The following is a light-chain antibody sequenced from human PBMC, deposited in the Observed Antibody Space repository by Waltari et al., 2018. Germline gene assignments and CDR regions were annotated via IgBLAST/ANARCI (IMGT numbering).Light chain of an antibody. J-gene: IGLJ2*01. CDR1: SSDVGGYQY. Sequence: QSALTQPASVSGSRGQSITIPCTGTSSDVGGYQYVSWYQQHPGKAPKLMIYEVSNRPSGVSNRFSGSKSGNTASLTISGLQAEDEADYFCSSYTSSGSLDVLFGGGTKLTVL. CDR2: EVS. V-gene: IGLV2-14*01. CDR3: SSYTSSGSLDVL.